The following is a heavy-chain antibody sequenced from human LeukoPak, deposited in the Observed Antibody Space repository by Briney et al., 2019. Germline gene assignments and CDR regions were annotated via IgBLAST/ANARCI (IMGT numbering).Heavy chain of an antibody. V-gene: IGHV3-49*04. CDR1: GFTFADYA. D-gene: IGHD6-6*01. CDR2: VSSKAYGETT. Sequence: GGSLRLSCAASGFTFADYAMSWVRQAPGKGLEWVGFVSSKAYGETTQYGASVKGRFTISRDDSKSIAYLQMNSLKTEDIAVYYCRRIAVRGEGFDYWGQGTLVTVSS. J-gene: IGHJ4*02. CDR3: RRIAVRGEGFDY.